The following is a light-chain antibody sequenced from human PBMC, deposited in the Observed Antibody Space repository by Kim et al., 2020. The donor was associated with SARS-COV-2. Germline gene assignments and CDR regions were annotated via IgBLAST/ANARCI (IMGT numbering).Light chain of an antibody. J-gene: IGLJ1*01. Sequence: QGVTIARTGTSSNIGARYDGHWYQQLPGTAPNLLIYANDKRPSGVPDRFSGSKSGTSASLAITGLQAEDEADYYCQSYDGSLSGFVFGSGTKVTVL. V-gene: IGLV1-40*01. CDR3: QSYDGSLSGFV. CDR1: SSNIGARYD. CDR2: AND.